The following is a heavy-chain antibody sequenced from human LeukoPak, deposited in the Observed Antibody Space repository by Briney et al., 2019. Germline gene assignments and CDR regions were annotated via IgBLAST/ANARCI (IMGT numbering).Heavy chain of an antibody. J-gene: IGHJ3*02. V-gene: IGHV3-74*01. CDR2: INTDGSST. CDR1: GFTFSSYW. CDR3: ARGRGSGWYDAFDI. D-gene: IGHD6-19*01. Sequence: GGSLRLSCAASGFTFSSYWMHWVRQAPGKGLVWVSGINTDGSSTNYADSVRGRFTISRDNSKNTLYVQMNSLRAEDTAVYYCARGRGSGWYDAFDIWGQGTMVTVSS.